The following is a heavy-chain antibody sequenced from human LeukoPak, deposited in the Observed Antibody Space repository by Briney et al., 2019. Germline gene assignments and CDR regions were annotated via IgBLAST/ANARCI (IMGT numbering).Heavy chain of an antibody. D-gene: IGHD3-10*01. Sequence: KPSETLSLTCTVSGGSISNYYWTWIRQPAGKGLEWIGRVYTTGTTNYNPSLKSRVTMSVDTSENQFSLKLSSVTAADTAVYYCARTTEEYYGSGKFRKYYSYYYYMDVWGKGTTVTVSS. CDR3: ARTTEEYYGSGKFRKYYSYYYYMDV. CDR2: VYTTGTT. V-gene: IGHV4-4*07. J-gene: IGHJ6*03. CDR1: GGSISNYY.